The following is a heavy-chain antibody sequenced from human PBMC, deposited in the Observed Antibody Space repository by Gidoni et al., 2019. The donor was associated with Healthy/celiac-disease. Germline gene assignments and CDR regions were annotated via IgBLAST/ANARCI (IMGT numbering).Heavy chain of an antibody. CDR1: RFTFSSYG. CDR2: IWYDGNNK. V-gene: IGHV3-33*01. D-gene: IGHD5-18*01. CDR3: ARDTSVEGGYSYGGFDY. J-gene: IGHJ4*02. Sequence: QVQLVESGGGVVQPGRSLRLSCAASRFTFSSYGMHWVRQAPGKGLEWVAVIWYDGNNKYYADSVKGRFTISRDNSKNTLYLQMNSLRAEDTAVYYCARDTSVEGGYSYGGFDYWGQGTLVTVSS.